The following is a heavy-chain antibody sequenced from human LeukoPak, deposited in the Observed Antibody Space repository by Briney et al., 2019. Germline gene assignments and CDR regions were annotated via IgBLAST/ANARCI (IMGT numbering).Heavy chain of an antibody. CDR3: ARDRSTRFHFDY. Sequence: PGGSLRLSCEASGFTFNSYNMNWVRQAPGKGLEWVAVIWYDGSNKYYADSVRGRFTISRDNSKNTLYLQMNSLRAEDTAVYYCARDRSTRFHFDYWGQGTLVTVSS. V-gene: IGHV3-33*08. D-gene: IGHD1-1*01. CDR1: GFTFNSYN. CDR2: IWYDGSNK. J-gene: IGHJ4*02.